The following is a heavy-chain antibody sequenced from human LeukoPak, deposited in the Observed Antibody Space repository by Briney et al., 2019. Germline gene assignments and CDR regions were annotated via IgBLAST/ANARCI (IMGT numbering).Heavy chain of an antibody. D-gene: IGHD1-26*01. CDR3: ARGHVSRSYGYGMDV. V-gene: IGHV1-18*01. CDR1: GGTFSSYA. CDR2: ISAYNGNT. Sequence: ASVKVSCKASGGTFSSYAISWVRQAPGQGLEWMGWISAYNGNTNYAQKLQGRVTMTTDTSTSTAYMELRSLRSDDTAVYYCARGHVSRSYGYGMDVWGQGTTVTVSS. J-gene: IGHJ6*02.